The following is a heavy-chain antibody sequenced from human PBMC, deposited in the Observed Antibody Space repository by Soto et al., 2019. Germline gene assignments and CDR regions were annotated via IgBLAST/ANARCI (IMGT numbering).Heavy chain of an antibody. J-gene: IGHJ4*02. CDR1: GFTFSSYA. CDR2: ISGSGGST. D-gene: IGHD1-26*01. CDR3: AKDGPKLEIGGSTYFDY. V-gene: IGHV3-23*01. Sequence: GGSLRLSCAASGFTFSSYAMSWVRQAPGKGLEWVSAISGSGGSTYYADSVKGRFTISRDNSKNTLYLQMNSLRAEDTAVYYCAKDGPKLEIGGSTYFDYWGQGTLVTVSS.